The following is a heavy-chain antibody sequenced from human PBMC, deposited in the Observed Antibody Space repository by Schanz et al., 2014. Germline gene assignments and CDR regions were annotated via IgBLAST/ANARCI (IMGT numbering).Heavy chain of an antibody. CDR3: AKDPSHGDYDYYFDY. J-gene: IGHJ4*02. CDR2: IKQDGSEK. CDR1: GFTFSKYW. D-gene: IGHD3-22*01. Sequence: EVQLVESGGGLVQPGGSLRLSCGGFGFTFSKYWMSWVRQAPGKGLEWVANIKQDGSEKYYVDAVKGRFTISRDNAKNSLYLQMNSLRAEDTAVYYCAKDPSHGDYDYYFDYWGQGTLVTVSS. V-gene: IGHV3-7*05.